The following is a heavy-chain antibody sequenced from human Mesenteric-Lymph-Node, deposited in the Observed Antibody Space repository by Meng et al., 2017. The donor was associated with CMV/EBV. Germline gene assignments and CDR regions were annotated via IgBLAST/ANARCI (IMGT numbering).Heavy chain of an antibody. D-gene: IGHD3-3*01. CDR2: IRSSDSI. CDR1: GFTFSRYE. J-gene: IGHJ4*02. Sequence: GESLKISCAASGFTFSRYEMNWVRQAPGKGLEWVSYIRSSDSIYYADSVKGRFTISRDNAKNSLYLQMNSLRAEDTALYYCARWYRAGVVEGPGNPLWGQGTLVTVSS. CDR3: ARWYRAGVVEGPGNPL. V-gene: IGHV3-48*03.